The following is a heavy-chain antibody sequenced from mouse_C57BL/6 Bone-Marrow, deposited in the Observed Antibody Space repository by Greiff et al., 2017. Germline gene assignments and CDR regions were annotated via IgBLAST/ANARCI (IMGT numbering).Heavy chain of an antibody. CDR2: ILPGSGST. CDR1: GYTFTGYW. V-gene: IGHV1-9*01. Sequence: QVQLKQSGAELMKPGASVKLSCKASGYTFTGYWIDWVKQRPGHGLEWIGEILPGSGSTNYNEKFKGKATFTADTSSNTAYMQLSSLTTESSAFYCTARSVDVYLVGYWGQGTTPTVSS. D-gene: IGHD1-1*01. J-gene: IGHJ2*01. CDR3: ARSVDVYLVGY.